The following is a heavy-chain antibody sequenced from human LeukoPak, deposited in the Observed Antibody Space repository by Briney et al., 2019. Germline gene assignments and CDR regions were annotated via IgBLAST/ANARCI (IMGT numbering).Heavy chain of an antibody. V-gene: IGHV6-1*01. CDR3: ARTLLHGQDIVATTDAFDI. Sequence: SQTLSLTCAISGDSVSSNSAAWNWIRQSPSRGLEWLGRTYYRFKWYNDYAVSVKSRITINPDTSKNQFSLQLNSVTPEDTAVYYCARTLLHGQDIVATTDAFDIWGQGTMVTVSS. CDR1: GDSVSSNSAA. J-gene: IGHJ3*02. D-gene: IGHD5-12*01. CDR2: TYYRFKWYN.